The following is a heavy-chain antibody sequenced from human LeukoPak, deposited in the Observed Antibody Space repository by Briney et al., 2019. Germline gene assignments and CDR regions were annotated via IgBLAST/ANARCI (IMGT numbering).Heavy chain of an antibody. CDR3: ARACSSTSCYPYWYFDL. J-gene: IGHJ2*01. Sequence: ASVKVSCKASGGTFSSYAISWVRQAPGQGLEWMGGIIPIFGTANYAQKFQGRVTITTDESTSTAYMELSSLRSEDTAVYYCARACSSTSCYPYWYFDLWGRGTLVTVSS. V-gene: IGHV1-69*05. CDR2: IIPIFGTA. CDR1: GGTFSSYA. D-gene: IGHD2-2*01.